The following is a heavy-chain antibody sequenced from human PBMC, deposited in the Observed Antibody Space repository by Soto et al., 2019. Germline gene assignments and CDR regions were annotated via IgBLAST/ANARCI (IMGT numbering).Heavy chain of an antibody. Sequence: QVQLVEFGGGVVHPERSLRLSCSASEFTFSSYAMHWVRQAPGKGLEWVAGISYDGGHKFYGDSVRGRFTISRDSSKTTVFLQMNSLRPEDTAAYYCARVKTDYSNPRGPFFFYGMDVWGQGTTVTVSS. CDR1: EFTFSSYA. CDR2: ISYDGGHK. D-gene: IGHD4-4*01. V-gene: IGHV3-30-3*01. J-gene: IGHJ6*02. CDR3: ARVKTDYSNPRGPFFFYGMDV.